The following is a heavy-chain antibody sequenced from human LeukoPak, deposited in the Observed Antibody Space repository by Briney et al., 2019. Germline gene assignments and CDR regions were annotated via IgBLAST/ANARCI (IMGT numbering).Heavy chain of an antibody. V-gene: IGHV4-34*01. Sequence: SETLSLTCAVYGGSFSGYYWSWLRQPPGKGLEWIGEINHSGSTNYNPSLKSRVTISVDTSKNQFSLKLSSVTAADTAVYYCARRRPRIAAAVRLGWFDPWGQGTLVTVSS. CDR2: INHSGST. D-gene: IGHD6-13*01. CDR3: ARRRPRIAAAVRLGWFDP. CDR1: GGSFSGYY. J-gene: IGHJ5*02.